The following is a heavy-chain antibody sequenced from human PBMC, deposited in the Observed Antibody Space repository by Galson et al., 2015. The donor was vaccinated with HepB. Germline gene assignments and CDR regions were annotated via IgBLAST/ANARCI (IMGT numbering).Heavy chain of an antibody. CDR3: APSRGGFGEFVN. CDR1: GFSLSTSGVS. Sequence: PALVKPTQTLTLTCTFSGFSLSTSGVSVAWIRQPPGKALEWLARIDWDDDKYYSTSLKTRLTISKDTSKNQVFLTMTNMNPVDTATYYCAPSRGGFGEFVNWGQGTLVTVSS. V-gene: IGHV2-70*11. D-gene: IGHD3-10*01. J-gene: IGHJ4*02. CDR2: IDWDDDK.